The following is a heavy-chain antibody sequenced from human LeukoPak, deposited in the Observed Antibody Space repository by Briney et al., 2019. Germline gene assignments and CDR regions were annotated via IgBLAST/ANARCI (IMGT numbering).Heavy chain of an antibody. V-gene: IGHV4-61*05. D-gene: IGHD3-9*01. J-gene: IGHJ6*03. CDR3: ARRARLAYYYMDV. CDR2: IYYSGST. Sequence: SETLSLTCTVSGGSISTSNYYWGWIRQPPGKGPEWIGYIYYSGSTNYNPSLKSRVTISVDTSKNQFSLKLSSVTAADTAVYYCARRARLAYYYMDVWGKGTTVTVSS. CDR1: GGSISTSNYY.